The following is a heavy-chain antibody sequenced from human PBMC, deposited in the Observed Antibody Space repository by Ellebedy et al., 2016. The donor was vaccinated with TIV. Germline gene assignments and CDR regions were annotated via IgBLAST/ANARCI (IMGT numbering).Heavy chain of an antibody. CDR3: ARRDGVVITPYYFDY. J-gene: IGHJ4*02. V-gene: IGHV4-34*01. CDR2: INHSGST. Sequence: SETLSLTXAVYGGSFSGYYWSWIRQPPGKGLEWIGEINHSGSTNYNPSLKSRVTISVDTSKNQFSLKLSSVTAADTAVYYCARRDGVVITPYYFDYWGQGTLVTVSS. D-gene: IGHD3-3*01. CDR1: GGSFSGYY.